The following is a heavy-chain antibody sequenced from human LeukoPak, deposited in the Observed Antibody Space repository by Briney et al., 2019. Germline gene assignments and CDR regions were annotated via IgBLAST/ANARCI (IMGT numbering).Heavy chain of an antibody. V-gene: IGHV3-7*01. J-gene: IGHJ4*02. CDR3: AKDMFLMPGSETKFDY. CDR1: GFTFSSYW. CDR2: IKQDGSEK. D-gene: IGHD3-10*02. Sequence: GGSLRLSCAASGFTFSSYWMSWVRQAPGKGVEWVANIKQDGSEKYYVDSVKGRFTISRDNAKNSLYLQMNSLRAEDTAVYYCAKDMFLMPGSETKFDYWGQGTLVTVSS.